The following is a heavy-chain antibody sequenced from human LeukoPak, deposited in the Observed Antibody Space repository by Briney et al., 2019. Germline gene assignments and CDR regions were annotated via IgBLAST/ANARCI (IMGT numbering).Heavy chain of an antibody. Sequence: ASVKVSCKASGYTFTGYYMHWVRQAPGQGLEWMGWINPNSGGTNYAQKFQGRVTMTRDTSISTAYMELSSLRSEDTAVYYCARGIRSTYYYDTIKTKDAFDIWGQGTMVTVSS. CDR3: ARGIRSTYYYDTIKTKDAFDI. CDR1: GYTFTGYY. J-gene: IGHJ3*02. CDR2: INPNSGGT. D-gene: IGHD3-22*01. V-gene: IGHV1-2*02.